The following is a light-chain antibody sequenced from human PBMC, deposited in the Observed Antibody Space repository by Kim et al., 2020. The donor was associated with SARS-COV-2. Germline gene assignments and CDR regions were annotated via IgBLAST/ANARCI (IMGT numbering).Light chain of an antibody. J-gene: IGKJ2*01. CDR1: QGLLHSNGYNY. Sequence: DILMIQPPLSLPVTPGEPASISCRSSQGLLHSNGYNYLDWYLQKPGQSPQLLIYLGSNRSSGVPDRFSGSGSGTDFTLKISRVEAEDVGVYYCMQAIQTPKTFGQGTKLEI. CDR3: MQAIQTPKT. CDR2: LGS. V-gene: IGKV2-28*01.